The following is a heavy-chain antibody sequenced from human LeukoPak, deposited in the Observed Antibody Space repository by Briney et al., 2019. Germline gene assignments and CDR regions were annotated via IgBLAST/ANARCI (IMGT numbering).Heavy chain of an antibody. Sequence: SETLSLTCTVSGGSISSYYWSWIRQPPGKGLEWIGNIYYSGSTNYNPSLKSRVTISVDTSKNQFSLKLSSVTAADTAVYYCARAPRGYSYDFDYWGQGTLVTVSS. J-gene: IGHJ4*02. CDR2: IYYSGST. CDR1: GGSISSYY. V-gene: IGHV4-59*01. D-gene: IGHD5-18*01. CDR3: ARAPRGYSYDFDY.